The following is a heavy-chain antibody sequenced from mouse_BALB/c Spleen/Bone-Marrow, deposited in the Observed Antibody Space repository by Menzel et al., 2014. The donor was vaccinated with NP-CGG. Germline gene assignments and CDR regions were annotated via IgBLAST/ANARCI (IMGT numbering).Heavy chain of an antibody. Sequence: QVQLQQPGAELAKPGASVKMSCKASGYTFTSYWVHWIKQRPGQGLEWIGYITPSTGYIEYNQKFKDKATLTADKSSSTAYMQLSSLTSEDSAVYYCARPRFAYWGQGTLVTVSA. V-gene: IGHV1-7*01. J-gene: IGHJ3*01. CDR2: ITPSTGYI. CDR1: GYTFTSYW. CDR3: ARPRFAY.